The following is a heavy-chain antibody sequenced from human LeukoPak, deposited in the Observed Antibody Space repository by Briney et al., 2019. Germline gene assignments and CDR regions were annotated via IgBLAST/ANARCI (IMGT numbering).Heavy chain of an antibody. CDR2: IIPILGIA. D-gene: IGHD5-18*01. J-gene: IGHJ5*02. Sequence: SVKVSCKASGGTFSSYAVSWVRQAPGQGLELMGRIIPILGIATNAQKFQGRITITADTSTTTAFLELRGLTSEDTAVYYCAINKGDTSMGRNWFDPWGQGTIATVSS. V-gene: IGHV1-69*04. CDR3: AINKGDTSMGRNWFDP. CDR1: GGTFSSYA.